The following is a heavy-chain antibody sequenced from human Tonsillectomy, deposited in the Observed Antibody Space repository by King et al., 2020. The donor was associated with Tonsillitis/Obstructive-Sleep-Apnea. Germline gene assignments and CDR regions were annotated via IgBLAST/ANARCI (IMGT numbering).Heavy chain of an antibody. D-gene: IGHD3-22*01. Sequence: VQLVESGGGLVQPGGSTRLSCAASGFTFSSFWMSWVRQAPGKGLEGVANIKEDGSEKYYVASVKGRFTISRDNAKNQLYLQMNSLRAEDTAVYYCARVLDYYDSSGYRPFDIWGQGTMVTVSS. CDR2: IKEDGSEK. V-gene: IGHV3-7*03. CDR3: ARVLDYYDSSGYRPFDI. J-gene: IGHJ3*02. CDR1: GFTFSSFW.